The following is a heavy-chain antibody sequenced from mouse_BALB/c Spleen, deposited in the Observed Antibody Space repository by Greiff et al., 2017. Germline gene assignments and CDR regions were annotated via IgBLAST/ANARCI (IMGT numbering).Heavy chain of an antibody. CDR1: GFTFSSYT. D-gene: IGHD2-2*01. Sequence: EVQGVESGGGLVQPGGSLKLSCAASGFTFSSYTMSWVRQTPEKRLEWVAYISNGGGSTYYPDTVKGRFTISRDNAKNTLYLQMSSLKSEDTAMYYCARDGLRNYFDYWGQGTTLTVSS. J-gene: IGHJ2*01. V-gene: IGHV5-12-2*01. CDR2: ISNGGGST. CDR3: ARDGLRNYFDY.